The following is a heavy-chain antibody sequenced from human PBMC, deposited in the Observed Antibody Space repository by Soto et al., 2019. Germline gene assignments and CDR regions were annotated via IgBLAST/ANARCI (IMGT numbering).Heavy chain of an antibody. CDR1: GGSVNSANYY. CDR2: IYYNGNT. D-gene: IGHD3-22*01. CDR3: SRDNSGYFPTY. Sequence: SETLSLTCSVSGGSVNSANYYWSWMRQPPGKGLEWIGFIYYNGNTKYNPSLKSRVTISLDTSKNQFSLNLTSVIAADAAVYYCSRDNSGYFPTYWGQGTLVTVSS. V-gene: IGHV4-61*01. J-gene: IGHJ4*02.